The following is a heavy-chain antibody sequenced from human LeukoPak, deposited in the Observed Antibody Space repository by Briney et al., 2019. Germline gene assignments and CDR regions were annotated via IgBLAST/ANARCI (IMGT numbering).Heavy chain of an antibody. CDR1: GGSISSYY. CDR2: IYYSGST. D-gene: IGHD5-18*01. Sequence: SETLSLTCTVSGGSISSYYWSWIRQPPGKGLEWVGYIYYSGSTNYNPSLKRRVTISVDTSKNQFSLKLSSVTAADTAVYYCAKIQLWLRTIDYWGQGTLVTVSS. CDR3: AKIQLWLRTIDY. V-gene: IGHV4-59*08. J-gene: IGHJ4*02.